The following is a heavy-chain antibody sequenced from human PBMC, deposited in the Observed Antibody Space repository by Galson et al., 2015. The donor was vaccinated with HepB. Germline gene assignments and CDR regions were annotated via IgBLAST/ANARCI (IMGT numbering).Heavy chain of an antibody. CDR1: GYSFTSYW. CDR2: IYPGDSDT. V-gene: IGHV5-51*01. J-gene: IGHJ6*02. Sequence: QSGAEVTKPGGSLKISCKGSGYSFTSYWIGWVRQMPGKGLEWMGIIYPGDSDTRYSPSFQGQVTISADKSITTAYLQWSSLKASDTAMYYCARQKSFDSSGCCGMDVWGQGTTVTVSS. CDR3: ARQKSFDSSGCCGMDV. D-gene: IGHD3-22*01.